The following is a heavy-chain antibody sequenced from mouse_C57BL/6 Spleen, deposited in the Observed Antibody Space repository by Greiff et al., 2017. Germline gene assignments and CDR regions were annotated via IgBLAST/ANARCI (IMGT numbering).Heavy chain of an antibody. CDR1: GYSITSGYD. J-gene: IGHJ3*01. D-gene: IGHD2-3*01. CDR2: ISYSGST. CDR3: ARDDGYYEGFAY. Sequence: VQLKESGPGMVKPSQSLSLTCTVTGYSITSGYDWHWIRHFPGNKLEWMGYISYSGSTNYNPSLKSRISITHDTSKNHFFLKLNSVTTEDTATYYCARDDGYYEGFAYWGQGTLVTVSA. V-gene: IGHV3-1*01.